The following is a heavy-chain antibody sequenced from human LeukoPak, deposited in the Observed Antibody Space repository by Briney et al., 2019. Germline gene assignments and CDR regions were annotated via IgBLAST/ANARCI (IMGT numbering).Heavy chain of an antibody. D-gene: IGHD3-10*01. CDR3: ARDRSIGITTADRIFEY. V-gene: IGHV3-30-3*01. J-gene: IGHJ4*02. Sequence: GGSLRLSCAASGFTFSSYAMHWVRQAPGKGLEWVAVISYDGSYKYYADSVRGRFSISRDNSKNTLYLQMDSLGAEDTGVYYCARDRSIGITTADRIFEYWGQGILVSVSS. CDR1: GFTFSSYA. CDR2: ISYDGSYK.